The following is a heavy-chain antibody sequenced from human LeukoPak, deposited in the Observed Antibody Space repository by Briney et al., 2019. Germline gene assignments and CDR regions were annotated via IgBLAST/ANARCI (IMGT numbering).Heavy chain of an antibody. Sequence: GGSLRLSCAASGFTFSSYGMHWVRQAPGKGLEWVAFIRYDGSNKYYADSVKGRFTISRDNSMNTLYLQMNSLRAEDTAVYYCAKASPVDFRYCSGGSCYRGGYFDYWGQGTLVTVSS. CDR1: GFTFSSYG. CDR2: IRYDGSNK. J-gene: IGHJ4*02. CDR3: AKASPVDFRYCSGGSCYRGGYFDY. D-gene: IGHD2-15*01. V-gene: IGHV3-30*02.